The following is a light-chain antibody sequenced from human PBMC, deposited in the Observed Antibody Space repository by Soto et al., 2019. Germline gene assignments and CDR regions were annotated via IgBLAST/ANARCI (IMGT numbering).Light chain of an antibody. CDR2: GAS. Sequence: EIVMTQSPGTLSLSPGERATLSCRASQSVSSSYLAWYQQKPGQAPRLLIHGASSRAPGIPDRFSGSGSGTDFTLAISSLEPEDFAVYYCKQYTSSPLTFGGGTKVEIK. J-gene: IGKJ4*02. CDR1: QSVSSSY. CDR3: KQYTSSPLT. V-gene: IGKV3-20*01.